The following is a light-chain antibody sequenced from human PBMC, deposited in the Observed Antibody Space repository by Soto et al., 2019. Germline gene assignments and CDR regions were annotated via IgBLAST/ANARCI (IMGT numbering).Light chain of an antibody. CDR2: AAS. J-gene: IGKJ2*01. CDR3: LQHKSWPFT. Sequence: EIVMTQSPATLSVSPGERATLSRRASQSVSSSLAWFQQKPGQAPRLLIYAASARATGIAARLSGSGSGTEFTLTISSLQSEDFAVYYCLQHKSWPFTFGQGTKLELK. CDR1: QSVSSS. V-gene: IGKV3-15*01.